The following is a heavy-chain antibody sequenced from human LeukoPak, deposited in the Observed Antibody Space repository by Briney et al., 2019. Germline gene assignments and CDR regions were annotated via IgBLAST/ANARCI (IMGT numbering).Heavy chain of an antibody. J-gene: IGHJ5*02. Sequence: SVKVSCKASGGTFSSYAISWVRQAPGQGLEWMGGIIPIFGTANYAQKFQGRVTITADESTSTAYMELSSLRSEDTAVYYCARDRTYSSSWYGGNWFDPWGQGTLVTVSS. CDR3: ARDRTYSSSWYGGNWFDP. D-gene: IGHD6-13*01. V-gene: IGHV1-69*13. CDR1: GGTFSSYA. CDR2: IIPIFGTA.